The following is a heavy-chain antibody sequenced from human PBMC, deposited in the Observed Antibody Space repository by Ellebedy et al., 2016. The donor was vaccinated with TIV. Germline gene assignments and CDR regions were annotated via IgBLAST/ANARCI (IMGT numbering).Heavy chain of an antibody. V-gene: IGHV3-30*02. D-gene: IGHD3-16*01. CDR1: GFSVSG. CDR3: VKGAYPVPIVMAV. J-gene: IGHJ6*02. CDR2: VRSDGTTK. Sequence: PGGSLRLSCATSGFSVSGMHWVRQAPGQGLEWVAFVRSDGTTKYYMDSVKGRFTISRDISKNTLDLQMSSLRTDDTGVYYCVKGAYPVPIVMAVWGQGTMVIVSS.